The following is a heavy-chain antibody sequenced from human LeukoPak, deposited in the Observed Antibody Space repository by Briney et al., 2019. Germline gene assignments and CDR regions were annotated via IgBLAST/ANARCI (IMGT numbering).Heavy chain of an antibody. CDR2: IYYSGST. D-gene: IGHD3-22*01. CDR3: AGLNYYYDSSGYYPSSPFDY. Sequence: PSETLSLTCTVSGGSISSSSYYWGWIRQPPGKGLEWIGSIYYSGSTYYNPSLKSRVTISVDTSKNQFSLKLSSVTAADTAVYYCAGLNYYYDSSGYYPSSPFDYWGQGTLVTVSS. J-gene: IGHJ4*02. V-gene: IGHV4-39*01. CDR1: GGSISSSSYY.